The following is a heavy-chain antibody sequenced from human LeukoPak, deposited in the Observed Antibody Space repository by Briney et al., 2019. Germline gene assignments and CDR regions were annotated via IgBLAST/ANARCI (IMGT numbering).Heavy chain of an antibody. D-gene: IGHD6-13*01. V-gene: IGHV1-2*02. Sequence: ASVKVSCKASGYTFTSYDINWVRQATGQGLEWMGWINPNSGGTNYAQKFQGRVTMTRDTSISTAYMELSRLRSDDTAVYYCARDFRWGVGSGIAALNGAFDIWGQGTMVTVSS. J-gene: IGHJ3*02. CDR3: ARDFRWGVGSGIAALNGAFDI. CDR2: INPNSGGT. CDR1: GYTFTSYD.